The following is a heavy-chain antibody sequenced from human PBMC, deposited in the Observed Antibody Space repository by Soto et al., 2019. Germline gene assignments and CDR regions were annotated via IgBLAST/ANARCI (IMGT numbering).Heavy chain of an antibody. CDR2: MSGSGDDA. CDR3: AKKVTIYAVDPADY. J-gene: IGHJ4*02. V-gene: IGHV3-23*01. CDR1: GFTFSNYG. Sequence: EVQLLESGGGLVQPGGSLRLSCAASGFTFSNYGMSWVRQAPGKGLEWVSVMSGSGDDAYYADSVKGRFTISIDNTKNTLYLQMNSLRAEDTAVYFCAKKVTIYAVDPADYWGQGTQVAVSS. D-gene: IGHD3-3*01.